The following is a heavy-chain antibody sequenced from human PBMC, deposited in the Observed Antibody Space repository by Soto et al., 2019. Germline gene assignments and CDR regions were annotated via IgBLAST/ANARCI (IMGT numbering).Heavy chain of an antibody. CDR2: ISYDGSNK. Sequence: QVQLVESGGGVVQPGRSLRLSCAASGFTFSSYAMHWVRQAPGKGLEGVAVISYDGSNKYYADSVKGRFTISRDNSKNTRYLQMNSLRAEDTAVYYCARGGDSSSWDYFDYWGQGTLVTVSS. CDR1: GFTFSSYA. D-gene: IGHD6-13*01. J-gene: IGHJ4*02. CDR3: ARGGDSSSWDYFDY. V-gene: IGHV3-30-3*01.